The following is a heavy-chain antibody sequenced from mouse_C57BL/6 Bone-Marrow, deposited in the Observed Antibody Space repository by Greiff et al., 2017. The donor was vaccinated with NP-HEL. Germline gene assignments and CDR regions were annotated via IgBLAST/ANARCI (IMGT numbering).Heavy chain of an antibody. CDR2: INPSSGYT. J-gene: IGHJ1*03. D-gene: IGHD4-1*01. Sequence: QVQLLQSGAELAKPGASVKLSCKASGYTFTSYWMHWVKQRPGQGLEWIGYINPSSGYTKYNQTFKDKATLTADKSSSTAYMQLSSLTYEDSAVYDCARSNWDGYFDVWGTGTTVTVSS. CDR3: ARSNWDGYFDV. CDR1: GYTFTSYW. V-gene: IGHV1-7*01.